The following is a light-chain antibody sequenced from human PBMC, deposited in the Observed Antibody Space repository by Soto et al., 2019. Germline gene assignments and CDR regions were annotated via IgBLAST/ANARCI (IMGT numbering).Light chain of an antibody. CDR1: SSNIGAGYD. Sequence: QSVLTQPPSVSGAPGQRVTISCTGSSSNIGAGYDVHWYQQLPGTAPKLLIHGTTYRPSGVPDRFSGSRSGTSASLAITGLQADDEAAYYCHSYDNILSGSVFGGGTKLTVL. V-gene: IGLV1-40*01. CDR2: GTT. CDR3: HSYDNILSGSV. J-gene: IGLJ2*01.